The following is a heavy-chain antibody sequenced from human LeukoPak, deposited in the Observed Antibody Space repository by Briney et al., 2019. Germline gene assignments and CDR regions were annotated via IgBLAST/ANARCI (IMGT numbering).Heavy chain of an antibody. D-gene: IGHD1-26*01. J-gene: IGHJ4*02. CDR3: ARDSGTYTPINY. CDR1: GFTFSSYA. Sequence: PGGSLRLSCAASGFTFSSYAMHWVRQAPGKGLEWVAVIWYDGSSEYYADSVKGRFTISRDNSKNTLSLQMNSLRAEDTAVYYCARDSGTYTPINYWGQGTLVTVSS. CDR2: IWYDGSSE. V-gene: IGHV3-33*08.